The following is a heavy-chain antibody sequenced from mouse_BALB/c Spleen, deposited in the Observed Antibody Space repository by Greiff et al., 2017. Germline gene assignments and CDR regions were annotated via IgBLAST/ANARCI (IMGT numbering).Heavy chain of an antibody. J-gene: IGHJ2*01. CDR1: GFTFSSYT. V-gene: IGHV5-12-2*01. CDR3: ARDGNYLDY. Sequence: EVQVVESGGGLVQPGGSLKLSCAASGFTFSSYTMSWVRQTPEKRLEWVAYISNGGGSTYYPDTVKGRFTISRDNAKNTLYLQMSSLKSEDTAMYYCARDGNYLDYWGQGTTLTVSS. D-gene: IGHD2-1*01. CDR2: ISNGGGST.